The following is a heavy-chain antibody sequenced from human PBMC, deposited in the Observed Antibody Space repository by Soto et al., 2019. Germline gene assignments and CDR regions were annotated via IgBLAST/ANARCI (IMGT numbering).Heavy chain of an antibody. Sequence: SETLSLTCTVSGGSISSSSYYWGWIRQPPGKGLEWIGYIYHSGSTYYNPSLKSRVTISVDTSKNQFSLKLNSMTAADTAVYYCARHNYGSGSTYFDYWGQGTLVTVPQ. CDR1: GGSISSSSYY. V-gene: IGHV4-39*01. J-gene: IGHJ4*02. CDR3: ARHNYGSGSTYFDY. D-gene: IGHD3-10*01. CDR2: IYHSGST.